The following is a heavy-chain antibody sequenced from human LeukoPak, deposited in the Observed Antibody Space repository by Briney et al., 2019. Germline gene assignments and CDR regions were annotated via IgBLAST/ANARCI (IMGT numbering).Heavy chain of an antibody. CDR1: GFTFDDYA. J-gene: IGHJ4*02. CDR3: AKNGPYSGSYLDY. CDR2: ISWNSGSI. D-gene: IGHD1-26*01. V-gene: IGHV3-9*01. Sequence: GGSLRLSCEASGFTFDDYAMHWVRQAPGKGLEWVSGISWNSGSIGYADSVKGRFTISRDNAKNSLYLQMNSLRAEDTALYYCAKNGPYSGSYLDYWGQGTLVTVSS.